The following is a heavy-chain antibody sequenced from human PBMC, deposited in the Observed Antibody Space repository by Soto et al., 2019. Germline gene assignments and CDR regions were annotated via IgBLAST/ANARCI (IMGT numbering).Heavy chain of an antibody. CDR1: GGSISSYY. CDR2: IYYSGST. Sequence: SGTLSLTCTVSGGSISSYYWSWIRQPPGKGLEWIGYIYYSGSTNYNPSLKSRVTISVDTSKNQFSLKLSSVTAADTAVYYCARRHGSCFDYWGQGTLVTVSS. CDR3: ARRHGSCFDY. J-gene: IGHJ4*02. V-gene: IGHV4-59*08.